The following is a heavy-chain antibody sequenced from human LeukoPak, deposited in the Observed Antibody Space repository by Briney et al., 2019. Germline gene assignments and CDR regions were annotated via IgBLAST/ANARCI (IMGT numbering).Heavy chain of an antibody. CDR2: IRSKAYGGTT. CDR3: TREKSQYYDFWSDDY. Sequence: GGSLRLSCTASGFTFGDYAVSWVRQAPGKGLEWVGFIRSKAYGGTTEYAASVKGRFTISRDDSKSIAYLQMNSLKTEDTAVYYCTREKSQYYDFWSDDYWGQGTLVTVSS. CDR1: GFTFGDYA. D-gene: IGHD3-3*01. J-gene: IGHJ4*02. V-gene: IGHV3-49*04.